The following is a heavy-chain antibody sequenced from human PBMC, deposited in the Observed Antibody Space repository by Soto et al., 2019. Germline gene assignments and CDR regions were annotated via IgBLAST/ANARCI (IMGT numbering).Heavy chain of an antibody. V-gene: IGHV1-58*02. CDR2: IVVGSGNT. CDR1: GFTFTSSA. D-gene: IGHD1-7*01. Sequence: QMQLVQSGPEVKKPGTSVKVSCKASGFTFTSSAMQWVRQARGQRLEWIGWIVVGSGNTNYAQKFQERVTITRDMSTSTAYMELSSLRSEDTAVYYCARAPKDLGTAHILPGGMDVWGQGTTVTVSS. J-gene: IGHJ6*02. CDR3: ARAPKDLGTAHILPGGMDV.